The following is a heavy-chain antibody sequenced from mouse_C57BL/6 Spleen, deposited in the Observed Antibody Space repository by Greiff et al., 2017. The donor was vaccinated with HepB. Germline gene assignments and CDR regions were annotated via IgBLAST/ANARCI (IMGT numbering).Heavy chain of an antibody. CDR3: ARCGGYSNYYAMDY. CDR2: IYPGSGST. D-gene: IGHD2-5*01. J-gene: IGHJ4*01. V-gene: IGHV1-55*01. Sequence: VQLQQSGAELVKPGASVKMSCKASGYTFTSYWITWVKQRPGQGLEWIGDIYPGSGSTNYNEKFKSKATLTVDTSSSTAYMQLSSLTSEDSAVYYCARCGGYSNYYAMDYWGQGTSVTVSS. CDR1: GYTFTSYW.